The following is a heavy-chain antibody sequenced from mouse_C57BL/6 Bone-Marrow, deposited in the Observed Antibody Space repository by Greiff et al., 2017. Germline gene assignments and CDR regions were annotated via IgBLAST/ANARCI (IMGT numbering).Heavy chain of an antibody. V-gene: IGHV5-2*03. D-gene: IGHD2-13*01. CDR2: INSDGGST. J-gene: IGHJ4*01. CDR3: TSGGVKDAMDY. CDR1: EYEFPSHD. Sequence: EVKLVESGGGLVQPGESLKLSCESNEYEFPSHDMSWVRKTPEKRLELVAAINSDGGSTYYPDTMERRFIISRDNNKKTLYLQMSSLRSEDTALYYCTSGGVKDAMDYWGEGTSVTVSS.